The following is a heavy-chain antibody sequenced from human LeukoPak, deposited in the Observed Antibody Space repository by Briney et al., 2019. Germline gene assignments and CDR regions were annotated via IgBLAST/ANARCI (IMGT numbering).Heavy chain of an antibody. J-gene: IGHJ6*03. CDR1: GYSISSGYY. Sequence: PSETLSLTCAVSGYSISSGYYWGWIRQPPGKGLEWIGSIYHSGSTNYNPSLKSRVTISVDTSKNQFSLKLSSVTAADTAVYYCARADMDVWGKGTTVTVSS. CDR2: IYHSGST. CDR3: ARADMDV. V-gene: IGHV4-38-2*01.